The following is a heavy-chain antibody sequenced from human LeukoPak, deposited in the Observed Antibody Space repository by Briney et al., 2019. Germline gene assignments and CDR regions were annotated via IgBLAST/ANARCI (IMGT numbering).Heavy chain of an antibody. Sequence: GGSLRLSCAASGFTFSSYWMSWVRQAPRKGLEWVANIKQDGSEKYYVDSVKGRFTISRDNAKNSLYLQMNSLRAEDTAVYYCARGHIVVGYYYYMDVWGKGTTVTVSS. D-gene: IGHD2-15*01. V-gene: IGHV3-7*01. CDR1: GFTFSSYW. CDR2: IKQDGSEK. J-gene: IGHJ6*03. CDR3: ARGHIVVGYYYYMDV.